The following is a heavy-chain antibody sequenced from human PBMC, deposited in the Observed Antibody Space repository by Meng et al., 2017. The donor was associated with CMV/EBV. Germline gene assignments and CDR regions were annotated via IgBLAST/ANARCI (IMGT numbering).Heavy chain of an antibody. Sequence: ASVKVSCKASGYTFTSYGISWVRQAPGQGLEWMGWISAYNGNTNYAQKLQGRVTMTTDTSTSTAYMELRSLRSEDTAVYYCARGKRYYDFWSGYYNDYGMDVWGQGTTVTVSS. CDR1: GYTFTSYG. J-gene: IGHJ6*02. V-gene: IGHV1-18*01. CDR3: ARGKRYYDFWSGYYNDYGMDV. D-gene: IGHD3-3*01. CDR2: ISAYNGNT.